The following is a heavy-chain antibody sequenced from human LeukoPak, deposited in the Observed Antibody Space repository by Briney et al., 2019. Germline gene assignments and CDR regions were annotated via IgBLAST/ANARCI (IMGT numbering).Heavy chain of an antibody. J-gene: IGHJ6*03. Sequence: SETLSLTCSVSAASINSRSYYWGWIRQPPGKGLEWIGSIYYSGSTYYNPSLKSRVTVSVDTSKNQFSLKLSSVTAADTAVYYCASQTARDYYMDVWGKGTTVTVSS. V-gene: IGHV4-39*01. CDR3: ASQTARDYYMDV. CDR2: IYYSGST. D-gene: IGHD2-21*02. CDR1: AASINSRSYY.